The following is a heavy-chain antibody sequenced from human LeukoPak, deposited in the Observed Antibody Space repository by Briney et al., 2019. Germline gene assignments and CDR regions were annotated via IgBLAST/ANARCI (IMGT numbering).Heavy chain of an antibody. Sequence: SETLSLTCTVYGGSFSGYYWSWVRQPPGKGLEWIGEINHSGSTNYNPSHKSRVTISVDTSKNQFSLKLSSVTAADTAVYYCARGVGDYGEDYFDYWGQGTLVTVSS. J-gene: IGHJ4*02. CDR1: GGSFSGYY. CDR2: INHSGST. CDR3: ARGVGDYGEDYFDY. V-gene: IGHV4-34*01. D-gene: IGHD4-17*01.